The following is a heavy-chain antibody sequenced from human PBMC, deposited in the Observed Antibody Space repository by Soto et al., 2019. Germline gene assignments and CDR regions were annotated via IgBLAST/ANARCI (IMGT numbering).Heavy chain of an antibody. V-gene: IGHV4-61*01. CDR3: ARYRDFGDYGYFDS. CDR2: IYHSATT. CDR1: GSSVSGGIYY. J-gene: IGHJ4*02. D-gene: IGHD4-17*01. Sequence: QVQLRESGPGLVKPSETLSLTCTVSGSSVSGGIYYWTWIRQPPGKGLEWIGYIYHSATTNYNASVRSRVTISVDTSKNEFSLRLTSVTAADTAVYYCARYRDFGDYGYFDSWGQGTLVTVSS.